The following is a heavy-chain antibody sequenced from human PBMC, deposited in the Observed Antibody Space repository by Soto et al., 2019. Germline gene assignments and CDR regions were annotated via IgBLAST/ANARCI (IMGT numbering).Heavy chain of an antibody. CDR1: GGYISSSHW. J-gene: IGHJ3*01. Sequence: QVQLQESGPGLVKPSGTLSLTCAVSGGYISSSHWWTWVLQSPGKGLEYIGEISHRGTSNSNPSLKSRVALSVDKSKNHFSLTLTSVTAADTAVYYCARVVLTITRGAFDAWGQGTLVIVSS. CDR2: ISHRGTS. CDR3: ARVVLTITRGAFDA. V-gene: IGHV4-4*02. D-gene: IGHD3-9*01.